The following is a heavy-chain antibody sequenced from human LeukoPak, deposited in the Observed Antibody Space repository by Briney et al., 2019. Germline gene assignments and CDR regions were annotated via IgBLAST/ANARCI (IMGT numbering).Heavy chain of an antibody. CDR1: GFTFTSYG. CDR2: IRYDGTNQ. D-gene: IGHD6-13*01. V-gene: IGHV3-30*02. Sequence: GGSLRLSCAASGFTFTSYGMHWVRQAPGKGLEWVTFIRYDGTNQYYADSVKGRFTISRDNSKNTLYLQMNSLRVEDTAVYYCAKDRDWASSVGTDFDYWGQGTLVTVSS. CDR3: AKDRDWASSVGTDFDY. J-gene: IGHJ4*02.